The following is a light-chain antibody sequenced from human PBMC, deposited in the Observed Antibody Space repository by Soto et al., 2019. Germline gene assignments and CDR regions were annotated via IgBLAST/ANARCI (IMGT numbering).Light chain of an antibody. CDR2: RAS. Sequence: EGVMTQSPATMSVSPGERATLSCRASLSVNTNLAWYQQKPGQPPRLLIYRASTRATGVPARFSGSGSGTEFTLTIGSLQSEDFAIYYCQQYNIWPFTLGPGTKVEIK. V-gene: IGKV3-15*01. J-gene: IGKJ3*01. CDR3: QQYNIWPFT. CDR1: LSVNTN.